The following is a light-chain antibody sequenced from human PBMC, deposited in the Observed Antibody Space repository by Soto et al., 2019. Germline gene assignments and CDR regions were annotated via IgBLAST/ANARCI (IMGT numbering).Light chain of an antibody. V-gene: IGKV3-15*01. CDR1: QSVASN. CDR2: GAS. Sequence: EIVMTQSPATLSVSPGERATPSCRASQSVASNLAWYQQKPGQAPRLLIYGASTRATGIPARFSGSGSGTDFTLTISRLEPEDFAVYYCQQYGSSPVTFGQGTKVDIK. J-gene: IGKJ1*01. CDR3: QQYGSSPVT.